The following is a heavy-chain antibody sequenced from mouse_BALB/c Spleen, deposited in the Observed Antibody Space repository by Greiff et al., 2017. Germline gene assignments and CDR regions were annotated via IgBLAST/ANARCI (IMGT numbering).Heavy chain of an antibody. CDR3: TRWTNYDYAIDY. D-gene: IGHD1-1*01. J-gene: IGHJ4*01. V-gene: IGHV1S81*02. CDR1: GYTFTSYY. Sequence: QVQLQQPGAELVKPGASVKLSCKASGYTFTSYYMYWVKQRPGQGLEWIGGINPSNGGTNFNEKFKSKATLTVDKSSSTAYMQLSSLTSEDSAVDYCTRWTNYDYAIDYWGQGTSVTVSS. CDR2: INPSNGGT.